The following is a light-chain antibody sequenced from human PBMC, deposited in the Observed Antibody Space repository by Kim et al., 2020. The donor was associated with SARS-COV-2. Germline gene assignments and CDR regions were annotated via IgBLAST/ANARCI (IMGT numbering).Light chain of an antibody. CDR3: QQRRNWPAYT. CDR1: QSVGNS. CDR2: DVS. J-gene: IGKJ2*01. V-gene: IGKV3-11*01. Sequence: IVLTQSPATLSLSPGNSATLSCRASQSVGNSLAWYQHKPGQAPRLLLYDVSNRATGIPARFSGSGSGTDFTLTITSLEPEDFAFYYCQQRRNWPAYTFGQGTELEI.